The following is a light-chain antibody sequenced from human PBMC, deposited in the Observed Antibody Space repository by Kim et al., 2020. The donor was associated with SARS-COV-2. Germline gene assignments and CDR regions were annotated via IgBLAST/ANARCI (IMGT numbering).Light chain of an antibody. CDR3: QSWDRGAGF. CDR1: KLGEKN. CDR2: LDD. J-gene: IGLJ1*01. Sequence: SVSPGQTATISCFGDKLGEKNAAWYQQRPGQPPILVIYLDDRRPSGIPARFSGSNSGNTATLTVGGTQTMDEADYYCQSWDRGAGFFGSGTKVTVL. V-gene: IGLV3-1*01.